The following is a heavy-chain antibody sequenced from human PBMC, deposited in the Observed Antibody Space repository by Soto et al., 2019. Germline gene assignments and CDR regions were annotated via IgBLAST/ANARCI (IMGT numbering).Heavy chain of an antibody. CDR1: GGSISSYY. CDR2: IYYSGST. V-gene: IGHV4-59*01. D-gene: IGHD2-2*01. CDR3: ALGYHLDDDAFDI. Sequence: QVQLQESGPGLVKPSETLSLTCTVSGGSISSYYWSWIRQPPGKGLEWIGYIYYSGSTNYNPSLKSRVPISVDTSKNQFSLKLSSVTAADTAVYYCALGYHLDDDAFDIWGQGTMVTVSS. J-gene: IGHJ3*02.